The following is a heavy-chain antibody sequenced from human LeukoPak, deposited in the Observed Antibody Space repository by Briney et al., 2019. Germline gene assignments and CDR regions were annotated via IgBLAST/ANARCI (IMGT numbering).Heavy chain of an antibody. J-gene: IGHJ4*02. CDR3: ARDRGTKPPGPPFDY. CDR1: GGTFSSYA. CDR2: IIPIFGTA. Sequence: ASVKVSCKASGGTFSSYAISWVRQAPGQGLEWMGRIIPIFGTANYALKFQGRVTITTDESTSTAYMELSSLRSEDTAVYYCARDRGTKPPGPPFDYWGQGTLVTVSS. V-gene: IGHV1-69*05. D-gene: IGHD1-1*01.